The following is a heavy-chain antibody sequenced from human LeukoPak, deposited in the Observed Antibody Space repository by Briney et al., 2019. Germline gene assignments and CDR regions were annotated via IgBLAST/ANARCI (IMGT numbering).Heavy chain of an antibody. CDR3: ARGRYCSAGICAGGDSFDI. Sequence: SETPSLTCTVSGGSISNYYWSWIRQPAGKGLEWIGRKYARGSSNYNPPVQSRVTMSVDTSKNQFSLKLRSVTAADTAVYYCARGRYCSAGICAGGDSFDIWGQGTMVSVSP. D-gene: IGHD2-15*01. V-gene: IGHV4-4*07. CDR1: GGSISNYY. J-gene: IGHJ3*02. CDR2: KYARGSS.